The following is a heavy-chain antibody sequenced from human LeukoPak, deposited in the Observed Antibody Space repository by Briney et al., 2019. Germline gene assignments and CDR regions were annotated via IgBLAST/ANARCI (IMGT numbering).Heavy chain of an antibody. CDR2: IIPILGIA. Sequence: ASVKVSCKASGGTFSSYAVSWVRQAPGQGLEWMGRIIPILGIANYAQKFQGRVTITADKSTSTAYMELSSLRSEDTAVYYCARDPVGAPLLRYYFDYWGQGTLVTVSS. J-gene: IGHJ4*02. CDR3: ARDPVGAPLLRYYFDY. CDR1: GGTFSSYA. D-gene: IGHD1-26*01. V-gene: IGHV1-69*04.